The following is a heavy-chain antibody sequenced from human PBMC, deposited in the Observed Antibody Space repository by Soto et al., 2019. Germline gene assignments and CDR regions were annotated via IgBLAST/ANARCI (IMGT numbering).Heavy chain of an antibody. CDR3: ARSPFYVFWSGYFNYYYSVMDF. D-gene: IGHD3-3*01. Sequence: SETLSLTCTVSGGSISSGGYYWSWIRQHPGKGLEWIGYIYYSGSTYYNPSLKSRVTISVDTSKNQFSLKLSSVTAADTAVYYCARSPFYVFWSGYFNYYYSVMDFWGQGTTVTVS. V-gene: IGHV4-31*03. J-gene: IGHJ6*02. CDR2: IYYSGST. CDR1: GGSISSGGYY.